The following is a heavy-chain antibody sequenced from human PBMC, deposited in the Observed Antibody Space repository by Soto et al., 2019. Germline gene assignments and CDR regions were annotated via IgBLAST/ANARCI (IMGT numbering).Heavy chain of an antibody. Sequence: GGSLRLSCAASGFTFSSYAMSWVRQAPGKGLEWVSAISGSGGSTYYADSVKGRFTISRDNSKNTLYLQMNSLRAEDTAVYYCAKNPLGGSYLGLDYYGMDVWGQGTTVTVSS. J-gene: IGHJ6*02. V-gene: IGHV3-23*01. CDR1: GFTFSSYA. CDR3: AKNPLGGSYLGLDYYGMDV. CDR2: ISGSGGST. D-gene: IGHD1-26*01.